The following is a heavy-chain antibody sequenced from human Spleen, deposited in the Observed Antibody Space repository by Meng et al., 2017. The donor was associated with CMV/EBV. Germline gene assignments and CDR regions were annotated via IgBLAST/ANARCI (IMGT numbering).Heavy chain of an antibody. Sequence: GGSLRLSCAASGFTFDDYTMHWVRQAPGKGLEWVSSISSSSSYIYYADSVKGRFTISRDNAKNSLYLQMNSLRAEDTAVYYCAKSDWDAFDIWGQGTMVTVSS. J-gene: IGHJ3*02. CDR1: GFTFDDYT. CDR3: AKSDWDAFDI. CDR2: ISSSSSYI. V-gene: IGHV3-21*01. D-gene: IGHD2-21*01.